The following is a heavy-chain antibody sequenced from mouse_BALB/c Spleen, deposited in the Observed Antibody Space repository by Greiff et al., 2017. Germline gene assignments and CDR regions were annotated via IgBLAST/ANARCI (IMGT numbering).Heavy chain of an antibody. Sequence: QVQLQQSGPQLVRPGASVKISCKASGYSFTSYWMHWVKQRPGQGLEWIGMIDPSDSETRLNQKFKDKATLTVDKSSSTAYMQLSSPTSEDSAVYYCARFSTMGFAYWGQGTLVTVSA. CDR1: GYSFTSYW. D-gene: IGHD2-1*01. CDR3: ARFSTMGFAY. CDR2: IDPSDSET. J-gene: IGHJ3*01. V-gene: IGHV1S126*01.